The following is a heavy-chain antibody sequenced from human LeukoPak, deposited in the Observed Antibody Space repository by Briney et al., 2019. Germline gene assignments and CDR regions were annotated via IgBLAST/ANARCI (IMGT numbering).Heavy chain of an antibody. Sequence: SETLSLTCTVSGGSISSYYWSWIRQPPGKGLEWIGYIYYSGSANYNPSLKSRVTISVDTSKNQFSLKLSSVTAADTAVYYCARGGDYDDSSINYWGQGTLVTVSS. V-gene: IGHV4-59*01. D-gene: IGHD3-22*01. J-gene: IGHJ4*02. CDR3: ARGGDYDDSSINY. CDR2: IYYSGSA. CDR1: GGSISSYY.